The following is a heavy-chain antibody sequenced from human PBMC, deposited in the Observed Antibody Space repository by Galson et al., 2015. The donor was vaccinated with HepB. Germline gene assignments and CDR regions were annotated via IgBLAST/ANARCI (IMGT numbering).Heavy chain of an antibody. Sequence: SLRLSCATSGFTFSDYYMSWIRQAPGKGLEWISYITRTSRTVWYADSVKGRFTISRDNTGDSLFLAINSLRVDDTAVYYCATYDLGAFHLWGQGTTVTVS. CDR3: ATYDLGAFHL. V-gene: IGHV3-11*01. CDR2: ITRTSRTV. CDR1: GFTFSDYY. J-gene: IGHJ3*01. D-gene: IGHD3-3*01.